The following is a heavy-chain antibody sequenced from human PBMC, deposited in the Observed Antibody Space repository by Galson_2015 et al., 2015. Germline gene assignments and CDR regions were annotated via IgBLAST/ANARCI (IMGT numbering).Heavy chain of an antibody. Sequence: SLRLSCAASGFTLSSYWMSWVRQAPGKGLEWVANIKQDGSEKYYVNSVKGRFTIARDKNTLYLQMNSLRAEDTAVYYCAKGTQYSGIDYWCQGTLVTVSS. V-gene: IGHV3-7*05. CDR1: GFTLSSYW. CDR2: IKQDGSEK. J-gene: IGHJ4*02. D-gene: IGHD1-26*01. CDR3: AKGTQYSGIDY.